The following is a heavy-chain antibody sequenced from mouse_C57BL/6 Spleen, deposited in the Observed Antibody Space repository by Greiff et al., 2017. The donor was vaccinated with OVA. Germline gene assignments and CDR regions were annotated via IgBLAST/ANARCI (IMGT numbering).Heavy chain of an antibody. Sequence: QVQLQQPGAELVKPGASVKLSCTASGYTFTSYWMHWVKQRPGQGLEWIGMIHPNSGSTNYNEKFKSKATLTVDTSSSTAYMQLSSLASEDSAVYYCARGTTPYYGGGDDWGQGTSVTVSS. CDR2: IHPNSGST. V-gene: IGHV1-64*01. CDR1: GYTFTSYW. CDR3: ARGTTPYYGGGDD. J-gene: IGHJ4*01. D-gene: IGHD1-1*02.